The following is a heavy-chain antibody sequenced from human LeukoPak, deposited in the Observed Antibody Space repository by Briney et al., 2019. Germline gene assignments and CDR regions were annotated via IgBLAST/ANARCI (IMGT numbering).Heavy chain of an antibody. CDR3: AREKKWELLGAFDI. Sequence: PGGSLRLSCAASGFTFSSYWMHWVRQAPGKGLVWVSRINSDGSSTSYADSVKGRFTISRDNAKNTLYLQMNSLRAEDTAVYYCAREKKWELLGAFDIWGQGTMVTVSS. CDR1: GFTFSSYW. V-gene: IGHV3-74*01. D-gene: IGHD1-26*01. J-gene: IGHJ3*02. CDR2: INSDGSST.